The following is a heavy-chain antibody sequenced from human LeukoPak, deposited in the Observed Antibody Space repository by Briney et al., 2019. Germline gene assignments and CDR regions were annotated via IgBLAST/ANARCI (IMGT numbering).Heavy chain of an antibody. CDR3: AREWNYYGSGIMDV. CDR2: IKQDGGEK. V-gene: IGHV3-7*01. J-gene: IGHJ6*04. D-gene: IGHD3-10*01. CDR1: GFTFSRYW. Sequence: GGSLTLSCAASGFTFSRYWKSWVRHAPGKGLEWGQHIKQDGGEKYYVGSVKGRVTVSRDNAKNSLYLQMNSLRAEDTAVYYCAREWNYYGSGIMDVWGKGTTVTVSS.